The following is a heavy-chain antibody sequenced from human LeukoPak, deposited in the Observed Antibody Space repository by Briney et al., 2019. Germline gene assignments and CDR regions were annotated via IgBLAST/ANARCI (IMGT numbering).Heavy chain of an antibody. Sequence: ASVKVSCKASGYTFTGYYMHWVRQAPGQGLEWMGWINPNSGGTNYAQKFQGRVTMTRDTSISTAYMELSRLRSDDTDVYYCARARRQYSSGWYDFDYWGQGTLVTVSS. CDR1: GYTFTGYY. CDR2: INPNSGGT. V-gene: IGHV1-2*02. CDR3: ARARRQYSSGWYDFDY. D-gene: IGHD6-19*01. J-gene: IGHJ4*02.